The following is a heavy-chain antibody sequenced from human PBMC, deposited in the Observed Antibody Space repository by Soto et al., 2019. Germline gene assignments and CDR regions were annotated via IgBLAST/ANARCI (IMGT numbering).Heavy chain of an antibody. Sequence: ETLSLTCTVSGGSISSYYWSWIPQPPGKGLEWTGYIYYSGSTNYNPSLKSRVTISVDTSKNQSSLKLSSVTAADTAVYYCARENYDFWSGSPTPYYYMDVWGKGTTVTVSS. CDR1: GGSISSYY. J-gene: IGHJ6*03. CDR2: IYYSGST. CDR3: ARENYDFWSGSPTPYYYMDV. D-gene: IGHD3-3*01. V-gene: IGHV4-59*01.